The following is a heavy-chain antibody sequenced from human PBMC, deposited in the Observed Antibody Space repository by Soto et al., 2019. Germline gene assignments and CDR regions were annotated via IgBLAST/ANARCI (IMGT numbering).Heavy chain of an antibody. V-gene: IGHV4-31*03. CDR1: GGSISSGGYY. CDR3: ARGITMVRGVIFAPYFDY. D-gene: IGHD3-10*01. J-gene: IGHJ4*02. Sequence: QVQLQESGPGLVKPSQTLSLTCTVSGGSISSGGYYWSWIRQHPGKGLEWIGYIYYGGTAYYDPSLKSRVTISVDTSKNSFSLNLSSVTAADTAVYYCARGITMVRGVIFAPYFDYWGQGTLVTVSS. CDR2: IYYGGTA.